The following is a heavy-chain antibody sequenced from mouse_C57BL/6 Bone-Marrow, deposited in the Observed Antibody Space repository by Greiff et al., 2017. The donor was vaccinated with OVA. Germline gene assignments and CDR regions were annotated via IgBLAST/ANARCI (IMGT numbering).Heavy chain of an antibody. CDR3: ARGIITS. D-gene: IGHD1-1*01. CDR1: GYTFTSYW. J-gene: IGHJ3*01. Sequence: QVHVKQPGAELVRPGTSVKLSCKASGYTFTSYWMHWVKQRPGQGLEWIGVIDPSDSYTNYNQKFKGKATLTVDTSSSTAYMQLSSLTSEDSAVYYCARGIITSWGQGTLVTVSA. CDR2: IDPSDSYT. V-gene: IGHV1-59*01.